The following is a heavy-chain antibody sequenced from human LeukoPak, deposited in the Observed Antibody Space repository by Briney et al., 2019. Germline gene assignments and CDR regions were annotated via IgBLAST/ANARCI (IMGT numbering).Heavy chain of an antibody. V-gene: IGHV3-30*04. CDR1: GFTFSTYA. CDR2: ISDDGRHN. J-gene: IGHJ6*03. D-gene: IGHD2-15*01. CDR3: ARLPPVAATYYYMDV. Sequence: GGSLRLSCAASGFTFSTYAMNWVRQAPGKGLEWVAVISDDGRHNYYADSVKGRFTISRDNSKSTLYLQMNSLRAEDTAVYYCARLPPVAATYYYMDVWGKGTTVTVSS.